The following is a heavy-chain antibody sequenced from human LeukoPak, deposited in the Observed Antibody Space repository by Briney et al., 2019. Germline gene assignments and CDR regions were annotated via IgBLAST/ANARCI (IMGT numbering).Heavy chain of an antibody. J-gene: IGHJ4*02. Sequence: GASVKVSCKASGYTFTGYYMYWVRQAPGQGLEWMGWINPNSGVTNYAQKFQGRVTMTRDTSTDTAYMELSSLRSEDTAVYYCATQLSSGWPLRHLPFDYWGQGTLVTVSS. CDR3: ATQLSSGWPLRHLPFDY. CDR1: GYTFTGYY. D-gene: IGHD3-22*01. V-gene: IGHV1-2*02. CDR2: INPNSGVT.